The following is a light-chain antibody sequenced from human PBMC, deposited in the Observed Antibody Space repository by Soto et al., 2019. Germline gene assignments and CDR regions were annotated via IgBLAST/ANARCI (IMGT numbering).Light chain of an antibody. CDR1: SSDVGGYNY. Sequence: QSALTQPASVSGSPGQSITISRTGTSSDVGGYNYVSWYQQYPGKAPKLMIYDVSNRPSGVSNRFSGSKSGNTASLTISGLQDEDEADYYCSSYTSSSPYVFGTGTKLTVL. J-gene: IGLJ1*01. CDR2: DVS. V-gene: IGLV2-14*01. CDR3: SSYTSSSPYV.